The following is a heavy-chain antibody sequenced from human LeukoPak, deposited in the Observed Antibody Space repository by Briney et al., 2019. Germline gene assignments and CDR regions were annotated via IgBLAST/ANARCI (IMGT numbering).Heavy chain of an antibody. D-gene: IGHD2-15*01. Sequence: GGSLRLSCVASGFTFSSYWMTWVRQAPGKGLEWVANIKTDGSQIYYVDSVKGRSTISRDNAKNSLYLLMNSLRAEDTAVYYCARDFPGRGFDYWGQGTLVTVSS. CDR3: ARDFPGRGFDY. CDR2: IKTDGSQI. J-gene: IGHJ4*02. V-gene: IGHV3-7*01. CDR1: GFTFSSYW.